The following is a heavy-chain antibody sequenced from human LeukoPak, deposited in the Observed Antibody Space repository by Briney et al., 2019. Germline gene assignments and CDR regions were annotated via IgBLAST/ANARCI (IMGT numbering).Heavy chain of an antibody. CDR3: AKANYYGSSGYYENLDY. J-gene: IGHJ4*02. Sequence: GGSLRLSCAASGFTFSTNAMNWVRQAPGKGLEWVSAISGSGDSTHHADSVKGRFTISRDNSKNTLYLQMNSLRAEDTAVYYCAKANYYGSSGYYENLDYWGQGTLVTVSS. CDR2: ISGSGDST. CDR1: GFTFSTNA. V-gene: IGHV3-23*01. D-gene: IGHD3-22*01.